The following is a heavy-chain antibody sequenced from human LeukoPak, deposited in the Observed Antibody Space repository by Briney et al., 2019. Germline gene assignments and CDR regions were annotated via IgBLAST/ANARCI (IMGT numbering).Heavy chain of an antibody. Sequence: GGSLRLSCAASGFTFSSYDMTWVRQAPGRGLEWVSSIRPSGDNTYYADSVKGRFTISRDNSKNTLYLQMNSLRADDTAVYYCARQLGYCSDGNCYFDYWGQGTLVTVSS. J-gene: IGHJ4*02. V-gene: IGHV3-23*01. CDR2: IRPSGDNT. CDR3: ARQLGYCSDGNCYFDY. D-gene: IGHD2-15*01. CDR1: GFTFSSYD.